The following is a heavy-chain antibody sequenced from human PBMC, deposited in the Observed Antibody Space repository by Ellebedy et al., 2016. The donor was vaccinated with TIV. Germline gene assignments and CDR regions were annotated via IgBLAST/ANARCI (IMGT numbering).Heavy chain of an antibody. CDR3: AKNPGDSIYYGMDV. CDR2: ISGSGSNT. CDR1: GFTFSSYA. V-gene: IGHV3-23*01. J-gene: IGHJ6*02. D-gene: IGHD4-17*01. Sequence: PGGSLRLSCAASGFTFSSYAMSWVRQAPGKGLEWVSTISGSGSNTHYADSVKGRFTISRDNSKNTLHLQMNSLRAEDAAIYYCAKNPGDSIYYGMDVWGQGTTVTVSS.